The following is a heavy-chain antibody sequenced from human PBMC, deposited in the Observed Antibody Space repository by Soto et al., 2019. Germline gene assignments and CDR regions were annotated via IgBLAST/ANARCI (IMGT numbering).Heavy chain of an antibody. CDR3: AKDPSDILTGYLGYNWFDP. V-gene: IGHV3-23*01. CDR2: ISDSGSRT. Sequence: HPGGSLRLSCAASGFTFSGYGMSWVRQAPGKGMEWVATISDSGSRTYYEDSVKGRFTISRDNSKNTLYLQMNSLRAEDTAVYYCAKDPSDILTGYLGYNWFDPWGQGTLVTVSS. J-gene: IGHJ5*02. CDR1: GFTFSGYG. D-gene: IGHD3-9*01.